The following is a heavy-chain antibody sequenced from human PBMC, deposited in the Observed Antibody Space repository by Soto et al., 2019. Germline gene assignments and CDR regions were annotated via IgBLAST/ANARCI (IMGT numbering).Heavy chain of an antibody. CDR1: GFTFSSYA. Sequence: EVQLLESGGGLVQPGGSLRLSCAASGFTFSSYAMSWVRQAPGKGLEWVSAISGSGGSTYYADSVKGRFTISRDNSKNTLYLQMNSLRAEDTAVYYCAKITHCDFWSGYLSDYWGQGTLVTVSS. CDR3: AKITHCDFWSGYLSDY. V-gene: IGHV3-23*01. D-gene: IGHD3-3*01. CDR2: ISGSGGST. J-gene: IGHJ4*02.